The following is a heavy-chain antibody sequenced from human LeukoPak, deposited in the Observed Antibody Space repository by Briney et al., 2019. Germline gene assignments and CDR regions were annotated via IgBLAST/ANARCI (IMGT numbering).Heavy chain of an antibody. CDR3: ARESQLWLHYYYYGMDV. CDR2: INHSGST. CDR1: GVSFSGYY. Sequence: SETLSLTCAVYGVSFSGYYWSWIRQPPGKGLEWIGEINHSGSTNYNPSLKSRVTMSVDTSKNQFSLKLSSVTAADTAVYYCARESQLWLHYYYYGMDVWGQGTTVTVSS. V-gene: IGHV4-34*01. J-gene: IGHJ6*02. D-gene: IGHD5-18*01.